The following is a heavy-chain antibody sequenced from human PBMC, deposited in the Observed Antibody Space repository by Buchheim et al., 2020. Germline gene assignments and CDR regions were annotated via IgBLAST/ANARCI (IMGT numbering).Heavy chain of an antibody. V-gene: IGHV4-34*01. CDR3: ARRIGYSSSWYKEVWFDP. Sequence: QVQLQQWGAGLLKPSETLSLTCAVYGGSFSGYYWSWIRQPPGKGLEWIGEINHSGSTNYNPSLTSRVTISVDTSKNQFSLKLSSVTAADTAVYYCARRIGYSSSWYKEVWFDPWGQGTL. CDR1: GGSFSGYY. CDR2: INHSGST. J-gene: IGHJ5*02. D-gene: IGHD6-13*01.